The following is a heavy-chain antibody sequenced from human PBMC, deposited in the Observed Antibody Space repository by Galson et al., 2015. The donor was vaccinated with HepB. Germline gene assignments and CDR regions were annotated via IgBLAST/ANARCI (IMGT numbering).Heavy chain of an antibody. Sequence: SVKVSCKASGGTFSSYGISWVRQAPGQGLEWMGGIIPIFGTANYAQKFQGRVTITADESTSTAYVELSSLRSGDTAVYYCARDHDSSGYHYYYYMDVWGKGTAVTVSS. CDR1: GGTFSSYG. D-gene: IGHD3-22*01. J-gene: IGHJ6*03. CDR2: IIPIFGTA. CDR3: ARDHDSSGYHYYYYMDV. V-gene: IGHV1-69*13.